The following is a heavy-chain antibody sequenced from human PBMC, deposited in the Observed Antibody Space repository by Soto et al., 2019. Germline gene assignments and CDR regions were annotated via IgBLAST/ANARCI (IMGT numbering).Heavy chain of an antibody. CDR1: GFTFSSYK. Sequence: EVQLVESGGGLVKPGGSLSLSCAASGFTFSSYKINWLRQAPGKGLQWFSSISSSSTYISYADSVTGLFTISRDNAKNSLYMQMNSLRAEDTAVYYCARGQGGVVPAAHSKDYYYFYMDVWGKGTTFTVSS. V-gene: IGHV3-21*01. CDR3: ARGQGGVVPAAHSKDYYYFYMDV. D-gene: IGHD2-2*01. J-gene: IGHJ6*03. CDR2: ISSSSTYI.